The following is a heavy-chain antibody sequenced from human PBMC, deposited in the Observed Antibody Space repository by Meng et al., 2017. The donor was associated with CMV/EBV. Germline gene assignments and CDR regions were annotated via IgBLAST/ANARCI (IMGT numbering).Heavy chain of an antibody. J-gene: IGHJ4*02. CDR3: AGSRPGGGACDY. D-gene: IGHD3-16*01. Sequence: QNSDPGLGKPSDSLFISCIFSGASIKHYDWNCVRLLAGQGLEWIGLIQVIGHTVYNPSLTSRVTVSLDASKIQFSLTLISVTAADTATYYCAGSRPGGGACDYWGQGILVTVSS. CDR2: IQVIGHT. CDR1: GASIKHYD. V-gene: IGHV4-4*07.